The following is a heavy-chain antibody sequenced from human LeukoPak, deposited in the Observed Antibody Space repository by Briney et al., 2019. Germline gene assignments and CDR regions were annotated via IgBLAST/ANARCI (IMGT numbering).Heavy chain of an antibody. CDR3: AKGSAQLHYYFDY. J-gene: IGHJ4*02. CDR2: IYLGDSDT. CDR1: GYSFTSYW. V-gene: IGHV5-51*01. D-gene: IGHD2-2*01. Sequence: GESLKILCRGSGYSFTSYWLGWVRQMPGKGVEWGGIIYLGDSDTRYSPSLQGQVTISADKHISTAYLLWSSLKASDPAMYYLAKGSAQLHYYFDYWGQGTLVTVS.